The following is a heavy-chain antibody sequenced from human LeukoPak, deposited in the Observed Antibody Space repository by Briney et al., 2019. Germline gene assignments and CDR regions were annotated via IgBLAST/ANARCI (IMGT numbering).Heavy chain of an antibody. CDR2: IYYSGST. Sequence: SETLSLTRTVSGGSMSPYHWGWIRQPPGKGLEWTGYIYYSGSTNYNPSLNSRVTISVDTSKNQFSLRLSSVTAADTAIYYCARAVSGRFDYWGQGTLVTVSS. V-gene: IGHV4-59*08. CDR1: GGSMSPYH. CDR3: ARAVSGRFDY. J-gene: IGHJ4*02. D-gene: IGHD6-19*01.